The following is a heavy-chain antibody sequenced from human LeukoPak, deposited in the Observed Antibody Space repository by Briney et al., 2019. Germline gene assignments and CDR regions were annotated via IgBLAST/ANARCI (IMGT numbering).Heavy chain of an antibody. V-gene: IGHV3-30*04. CDR2: ISYDGSNK. CDR1: GFTFSSYA. J-gene: IGHJ4*02. CDR3: ARRFDS. Sequence: SGGSLRLSCAASGFTFSSYAMHWVRQAPGKGLEWVAVISYDGSNKYYADSVKGRFTISRDNSKNTLYLQMNSLRAEDTAVYYCARRFDSWGQGTLVTVSS.